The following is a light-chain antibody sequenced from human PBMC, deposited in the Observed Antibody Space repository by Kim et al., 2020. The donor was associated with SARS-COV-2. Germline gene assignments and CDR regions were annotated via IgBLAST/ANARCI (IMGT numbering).Light chain of an antibody. CDR2: GAA. CDR3: QQYGSPLWT. Sequence: PGKVSTLASRATQKVTGRYLAWYHQNPGQAPRLLISGAASRTSGIPDRFSGSGSGTDFTLTISRLEPEDFGVYYCQQYGSPLWTFGQGTKVDIK. CDR1: QKVTGRY. V-gene: IGKV3-20*01. J-gene: IGKJ1*01.